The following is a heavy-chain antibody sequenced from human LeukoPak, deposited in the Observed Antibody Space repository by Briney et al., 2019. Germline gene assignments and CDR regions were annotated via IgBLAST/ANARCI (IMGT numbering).Heavy chain of an antibody. V-gene: IGHV4-39*01. J-gene: IGHJ2*01. CDR1: GGSITNDNYY. Sequence: PSETLSLTCTVSGGSITNDNYYWAWIRQPPGKGLEWIGSIYYSGTTYDNPTLKSRVTISVDTSKNQFSLKLSSVTAADTAVYYCVRLSVVSPHRYFDLWGRGTLVTVSS. D-gene: IGHD4-23*01. CDR2: IYYSGTT. CDR3: VRLSVVSPHRYFDL.